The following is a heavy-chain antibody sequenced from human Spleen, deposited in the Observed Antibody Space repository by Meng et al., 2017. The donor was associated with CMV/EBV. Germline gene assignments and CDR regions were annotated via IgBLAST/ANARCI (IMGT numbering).Heavy chain of an antibody. CDR2: ISSSSSYI. J-gene: IGHJ4*02. V-gene: IGHV3-21*01. D-gene: IGHD3-10*01. Sequence: SYSMNWVRQAPGKGLEWVSSISSSSSYIYYADSVKGRFTISRDNAKNSLYLQMNGLRAEDTAVYYCAREETYYYGSGSYTGTGFDHWGQGTLVTVSS. CDR1: SYS. CDR3: AREETYYYGSGSYTGTGFDH.